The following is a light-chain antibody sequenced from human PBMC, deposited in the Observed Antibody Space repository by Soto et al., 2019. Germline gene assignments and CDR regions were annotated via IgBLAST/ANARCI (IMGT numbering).Light chain of an antibody. CDR3: QQYNTYWT. J-gene: IGKJ1*01. CDR1: QSISTL. CDR2: DVS. V-gene: IGKV1-5*01. Sequence: DIQMTQSPSTLSASVGDRVTITCRASQSISTLLAWYQQKPGKAPKLLIYDVSLLQSGVPSRFSGSGSGTEFILTISSLQPDDSATYYCQQYNTYWTFGPGTKVDIK.